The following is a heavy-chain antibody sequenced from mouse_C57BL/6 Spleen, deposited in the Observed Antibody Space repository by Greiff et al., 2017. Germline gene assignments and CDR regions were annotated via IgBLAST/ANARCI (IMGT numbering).Heavy chain of an antibody. V-gene: IGHV1-26*01. CDR2: INPNNGGT. D-gene: IGHD2-5*01. CDR3: AGAYYSNYGGFAY. J-gene: IGHJ3*01. CDR1: GYTFTDYY. Sequence: EVQLQQSGPELVKPGASVKISCKASGYTFTDYYMNWVKQSHGKSLEWIGDINPNNGGTSYNQQFKGKATLTVDKSSSTAYIELRILTSEDSAVYYCAGAYYSNYGGFAYWGQGTLVTVSA.